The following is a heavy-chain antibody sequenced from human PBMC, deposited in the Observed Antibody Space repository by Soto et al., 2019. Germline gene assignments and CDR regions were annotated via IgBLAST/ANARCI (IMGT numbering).Heavy chain of an antibody. D-gene: IGHD5-12*01. CDR1: GGSISDYY. Sequence: TLSLTCTVSGGSISDYYWSWIRQPAGKGLEWIGRIYTSGSTDYNPSLKSRVTISIDTSKNQFSLKVTSMTAADTAVYYCARERREEIHDGYDIDYWGQGTLVTVSS. V-gene: IGHV4-4*07. CDR3: ARERREEIHDGYDIDY. J-gene: IGHJ4*02. CDR2: IYTSGST.